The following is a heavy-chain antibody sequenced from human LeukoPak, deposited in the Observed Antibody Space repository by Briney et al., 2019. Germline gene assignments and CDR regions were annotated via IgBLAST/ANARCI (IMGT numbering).Heavy chain of an antibody. D-gene: IGHD6-19*01. CDR3: ARVVAAVADNWFDP. Sequence: KPSETLSLTCAVYGGSFSGYCWSWIRQPPGKGLEWIGEINHSGSTNYNPSLKSRVTISVDTSKNQFSLKLSSVTAADTAVYYCARVVAAVADNWFDPWGQGTLVTVSS. V-gene: IGHV4-34*01. CDR2: INHSGST. J-gene: IGHJ5*02. CDR1: GGSFSGYC.